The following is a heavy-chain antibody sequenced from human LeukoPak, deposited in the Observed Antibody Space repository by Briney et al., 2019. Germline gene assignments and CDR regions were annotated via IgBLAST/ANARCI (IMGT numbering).Heavy chain of an antibody. Sequence: ASVKVSCKASGGTFSSYAISWVRQAPGQGLEWMGGIIPIFGTANYAQKFQGRVTITADESTSTAYMELSSLRSEDTAVYYCARSKVVPAAIRQYYFDYWGQGTLVTVSS. J-gene: IGHJ4*02. V-gene: IGHV1-69*13. CDR2: IIPIFGTA. CDR3: ARSKVVPAAIRQYYFDY. D-gene: IGHD2-2*02. CDR1: GGTFSSYA.